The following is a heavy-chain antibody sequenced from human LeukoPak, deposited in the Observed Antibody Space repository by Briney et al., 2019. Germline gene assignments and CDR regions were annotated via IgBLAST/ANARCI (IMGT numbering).Heavy chain of an antibody. D-gene: IGHD3-22*01. CDR3: ARVIANSSGYRYYYNYYYMDV. J-gene: IGHJ6*03. CDR1: GGSISGYY. CDR2: ISYSGST. V-gene: IGHV4-59*01. Sequence: TSETLSLTCTVSGGSISGYYWSWIRQPPGKGLEWIGYISYSGSTNYNPSLKSRVTISVDTSTNQFSLKPSSVTAADTAVYYCARVIANSSGYRYYYNYYYMDVWGKGTTVTVSS.